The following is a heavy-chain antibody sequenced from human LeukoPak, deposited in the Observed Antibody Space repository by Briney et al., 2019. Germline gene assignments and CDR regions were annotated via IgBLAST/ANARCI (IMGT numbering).Heavy chain of an antibody. D-gene: IGHD2-8*01. J-gene: IGHJ3*02. Sequence: GGSLRLSCAASGFTFSTYAMTWVRQAPGQGLEWVSAIRGSGGSTFYADSVKGRFTISRDNTRNTLYLQMNSLRAEDTALYYGARDPNGDYIGAFHMCGQGILVTLSS. CDR1: GFTFSTYA. CDR3: ARDPNGDYIGAFHM. V-gene: IGHV3-23*01. CDR2: IRGSGGST.